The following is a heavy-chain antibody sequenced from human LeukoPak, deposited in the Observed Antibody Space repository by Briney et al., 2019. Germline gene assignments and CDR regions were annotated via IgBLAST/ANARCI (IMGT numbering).Heavy chain of an antibody. D-gene: IGHD3-22*01. Sequence: PGGSLRLSCAASGFTFSDYYMSWIRQAPGKGLEWVSYISSSGSTIYYADSVKGRFTISGDNAKNSLYLQMNSLRAEDTAVYYCARDRNYYDSSGYGYWGQGTLVTVSS. J-gene: IGHJ4*02. CDR3: ARDRNYYDSSGYGY. V-gene: IGHV3-11*01. CDR1: GFTFSDYY. CDR2: ISSSGSTI.